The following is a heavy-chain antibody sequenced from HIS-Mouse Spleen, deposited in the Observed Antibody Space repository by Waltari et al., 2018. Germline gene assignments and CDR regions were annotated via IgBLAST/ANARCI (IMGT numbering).Heavy chain of an antibody. J-gene: IGHJ2*01. CDR2: INHSGST. V-gene: IGHV4-34*01. CDR3: ARVRTGDPSYWYFDL. CDR1: GGSFSVYY. Sequence: QVQLQQWGAGLLKPSETLSLTCAVYGGSFSVYYWSWIRPPPGKGLELIGEINHSGSTNYNPSLKSRVTISVDTSKNQFSLKLSSVTAADTAVYYCARVRTGDPSYWYFDLWGRGTLVTVSS. D-gene: IGHD7-27*01.